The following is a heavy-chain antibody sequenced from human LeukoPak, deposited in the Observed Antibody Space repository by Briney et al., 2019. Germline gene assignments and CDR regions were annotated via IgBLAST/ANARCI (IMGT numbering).Heavy chain of an antibody. CDR2: LSGSGDYT. V-gene: IGHV3-23*01. CDR3: AKGLRFWECFHPHGAFGI. Sequence: GGSLRLSCAASGFTFSNYVMSWVRQAPGKGLEWVWALSGSGDYTYYAASVKGPFTISRNKSKNTLYLQMNTLRAEDTAVYYCAKGLRFWECFHPHGAFGIWGQVTMVTVAS. J-gene: IGHJ3*02. D-gene: IGHD3-3*01. CDR1: GFTFSNYV.